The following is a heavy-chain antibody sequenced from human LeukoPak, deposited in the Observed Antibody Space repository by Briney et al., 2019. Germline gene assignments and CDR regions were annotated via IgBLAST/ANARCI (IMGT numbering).Heavy chain of an antibody. CDR1: GFTFDDYA. Sequence: GGSLRLSCAASGFTFDDYAMHWVRQAPGKGLEWVSGISWNSGSIGYADSVKGRFTISRDNAKNSLYLQMNSLRAEDTALYYCAKDKGLAVAGTGYWGQGTLVTVAS. V-gene: IGHV3-9*01. D-gene: IGHD6-19*01. CDR3: AKDKGLAVAGTGY. J-gene: IGHJ4*02. CDR2: ISWNSGSI.